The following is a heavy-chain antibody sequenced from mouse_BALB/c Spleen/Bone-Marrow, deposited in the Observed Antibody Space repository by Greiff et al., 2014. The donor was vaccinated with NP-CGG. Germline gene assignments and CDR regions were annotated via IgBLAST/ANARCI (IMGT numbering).Heavy chain of an antibody. Sequence: VKLVESGGGLVKPGGSLKLSCAASGFTFSSYAMSWVRQTPEKRLEWVATISSGGNYTYYPDSVKGRFTISRDNAKNTLYLQMSSLRSEDTAMYYCASTGYFFDYWGQGTTLTVSS. CDR1: GFTFSSYA. CDR2: ISSGGNYT. D-gene: IGHD4-1*01. J-gene: IGHJ2*01. CDR3: ASTGYFFDY. V-gene: IGHV5-9-1*01.